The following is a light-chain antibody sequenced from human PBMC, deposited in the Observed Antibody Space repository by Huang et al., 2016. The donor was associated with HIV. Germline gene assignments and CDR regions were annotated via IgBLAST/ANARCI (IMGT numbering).Light chain of an antibody. CDR1: QNMNRT. V-gene: IGKV3-15*01. J-gene: IGKJ2*01. Sequence: ETVMTQSPATLSVSPGERATLSCRASQNMNRTLAWYQQIPGQPPRLLIDAASTRATGVPARLSGSGSGTEFTLTINNLQSEDFVVYYCQHYNNWPPYTFGQGTKLEIK. CDR2: AAS. CDR3: QHYNNWPPYT.